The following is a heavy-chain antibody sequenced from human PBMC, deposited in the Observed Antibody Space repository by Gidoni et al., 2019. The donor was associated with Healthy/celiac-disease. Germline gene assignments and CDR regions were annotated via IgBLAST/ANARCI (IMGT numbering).Heavy chain of an antibody. Sequence: VQLVQSGAEVKKPGASVKVSCKASGYTFTGYYMHWVRQAPGQGLEWMGWINPNSGGTNYAQKFQGRVTMTRDTSISTAYMELSRLRSDDTAVYYCARSWTPRGATKVYYGMDVWGQGTTVTVSS. J-gene: IGHJ6*02. CDR3: ARSWTPRGATKVYYGMDV. V-gene: IGHV1-2*02. CDR1: GYTFTGYY. D-gene: IGHD1-26*01. CDR2: INPNSGGT.